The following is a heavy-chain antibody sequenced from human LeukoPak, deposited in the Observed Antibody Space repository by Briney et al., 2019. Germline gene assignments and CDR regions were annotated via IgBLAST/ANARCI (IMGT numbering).Heavy chain of an antibody. CDR1: GFTFSSYA. Sequence: GGSLRLSCAASGFTFSSYAMSWVRQAPGKGLEWVSAISGSGGSTYYADSAKGRFTISRDNSKNTLYLQMNTLRVEDTAVYYCARDGDTVLTRGYYYYMDVWGKGTTVTVSS. CDR2: ISGSGGST. J-gene: IGHJ6*03. V-gene: IGHV3-23*01. D-gene: IGHD4-23*01. CDR3: ARDGDTVLTRGYYYYMDV.